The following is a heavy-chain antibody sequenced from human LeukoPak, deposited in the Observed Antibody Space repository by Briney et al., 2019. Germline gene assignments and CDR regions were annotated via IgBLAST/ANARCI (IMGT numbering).Heavy chain of an antibody. CDR1: GFTFSNYA. CDR3: AKVQEMDTILPPFHY. D-gene: IGHD5-24*01. J-gene: IGHJ4*02. V-gene: IGHV3-23*01. CDR2: IVSSGGNT. Sequence: PGGSLRLSCAGSGFTFSNYAMSWVRQAPGKGLEWVSSIVSSGGNTFYADSVKGRFTISRDNSKNTLYLQVNSLRAADTAIYYCAKVQEMDTILPPFHYWGQGTLVTVSS.